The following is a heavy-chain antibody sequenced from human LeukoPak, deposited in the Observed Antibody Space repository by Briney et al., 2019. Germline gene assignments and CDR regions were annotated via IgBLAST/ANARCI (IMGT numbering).Heavy chain of an antibody. D-gene: IGHD2-2*01. V-gene: IGHV3-23*01. Sequence: GGSLRLSCAASGFTFSSYAMSWVRQAPGKGLEWVSAISGSGGSTYYADSVKGRFTTSRDNSKNTLYLQMNRLRAEDTGVYYCARDIVVVRAVGFDPWGQGTLVTVSS. CDR1: GFTFSSYA. J-gene: IGHJ5*02. CDR2: ISGSGGST. CDR3: ARDIVVVRAVGFDP.